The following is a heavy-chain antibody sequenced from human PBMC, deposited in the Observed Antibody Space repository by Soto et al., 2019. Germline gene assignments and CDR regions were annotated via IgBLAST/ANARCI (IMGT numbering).Heavy chain of an antibody. CDR2: MNPNRGNT. V-gene: IGHV1-8*01. CDR3: DKGVRGWNYVDPTGAYFYYLDV. D-gene: IGHD1-26*01. Sequence: ASVKVSCKASGYTFTSYDINWVRQATGQGLEWMGWMNPNRGNTGYAQKLQGRVNMTRNTSISTAYMELSSLRSEDTAVYYCDKGVRGWNYVDPTGAYFYYLDVCGIWTTVTVSS. CDR1: GYTFTSYD. J-gene: IGHJ6*03.